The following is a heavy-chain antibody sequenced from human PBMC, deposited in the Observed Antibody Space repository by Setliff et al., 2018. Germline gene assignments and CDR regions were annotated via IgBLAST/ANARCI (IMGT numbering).Heavy chain of an antibody. J-gene: IGHJ4*02. D-gene: IGHD6-19*01. V-gene: IGHV3-64*02. CDR1: GSTFSAYA. CDR3: ARRTAMAGTPRLYFDY. CDR2: ITANGVDA. Sequence: GSLRLSCAASGSTFSAYAMHWVRQAPGKGLEYVSAITANGVDAYYADSVKGRFTISRDNSKNTLYLQMGSLRAEDMAVYYCARRTAMAGTPRLYFDYWGQGTLVTVSS.